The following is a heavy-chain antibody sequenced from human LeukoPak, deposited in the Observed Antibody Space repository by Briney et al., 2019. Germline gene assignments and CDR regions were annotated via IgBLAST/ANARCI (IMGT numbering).Heavy chain of an antibody. CDR2: ISAYNGNT. D-gene: IGHD2-2*01. CDR1: GYTFTSYG. Sequence: ASVKVSCKASGYTFTSYGISWVRQAPGQGLEWMGWISAYNGNTNYAQKLQGRVTMTTDTSTSTAYMELRSLRSDDTAVYYCARTPLICSSTSCYFDPWGQGTLVTVSS. CDR3: ARTPLICSSTSCYFDP. V-gene: IGHV1-18*01. J-gene: IGHJ5*02.